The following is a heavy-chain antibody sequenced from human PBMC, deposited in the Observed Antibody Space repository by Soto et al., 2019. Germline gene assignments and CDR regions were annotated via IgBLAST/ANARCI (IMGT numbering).Heavy chain of an antibody. CDR3: AKGVPDISVAGTGYFQH. V-gene: IGHV3-7*03. CDR1: GFTFSSYW. CDR2: IKLDGSDK. D-gene: IGHD6-19*01. Sequence: GGSLRLSCAASGFTFSSYWMSWVRQAPGKGLEWVANIKLDGSDKYYVDSVKGRFTISRDNSKNTLYLQMNSLRAEDTAVYYCAKGVPDISVAGTGYFQHWGQGTLVTVSS. J-gene: IGHJ1*01.